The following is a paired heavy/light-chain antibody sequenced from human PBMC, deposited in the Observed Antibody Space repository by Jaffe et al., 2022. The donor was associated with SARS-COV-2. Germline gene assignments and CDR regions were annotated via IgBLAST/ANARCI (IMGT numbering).Light chain of an antibody. V-gene: IGKV3-20*01. Sequence: EIVLTQSPGTLSLSPGERATLSCRASQSVSSSYLAWYQQKPGQAPRLLIYGASSRATGIPDRFSGSGSGTDFTLTISRLEPEDFAVYYCQQYGSSITFGPGTKVDIK. CDR1: QSVSSSY. J-gene: IGKJ3*01. CDR3: QQYGSSIT. CDR2: GAS.
Heavy chain of an antibody. Sequence: QLQLQESGPGLVKPSETLSLTCTVSGGSISSSSYYWGWIRQPPGKGLEWIGSIYYSGSTYYNPSLKSRVTISVDTSKNQFSLKLSSVTAADTAVYYCARHTGRAGQWLAGGLDPNWFDPWGQGTLVTVSS. CDR3: ARHTGRAGQWLAGGLDPNWFDP. D-gene: IGHD6-19*01. V-gene: IGHV4-39*01. CDR2: IYYSGST. CDR1: GGSISSSSYY. J-gene: IGHJ5*02.